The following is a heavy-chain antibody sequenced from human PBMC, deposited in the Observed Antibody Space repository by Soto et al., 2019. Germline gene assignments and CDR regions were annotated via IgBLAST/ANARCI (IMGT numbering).Heavy chain of an antibody. Sequence: QLQLQESGSGLVKPSQTLSLTCAVSGGSISSGGYSWSWIRQPPGKGLEWIGYIYHSGSTYYNPSLKSRVTISVDRSKNQFSLKLSSVTAADTAVYYCASAGGLGAVAADYGGQGPLVTVSS. CDR1: GGSISSGGYS. V-gene: IGHV4-30-2*01. D-gene: IGHD6-19*01. J-gene: IGHJ4*02. CDR3: ASAGGLGAVAADY. CDR2: IYHSGST.